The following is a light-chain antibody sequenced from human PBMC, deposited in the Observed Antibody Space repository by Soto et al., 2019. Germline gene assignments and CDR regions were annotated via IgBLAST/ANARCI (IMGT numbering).Light chain of an antibody. V-gene: IGKV3-20*01. J-gene: IGKJ4*01. CDR1: QIVSSTY. CDR2: SAS. Sequence: EIVLTHSPGTLSLSPGERATVSCRASQIVSSTYLAWYQQKPGQAPRLLIHSASSRATGIPDRFSGSGSGTDFTLTISRLEPEDFAVYYCQQYGNAPPTTFGGGTKVDIK. CDR3: QQYGNAPPTT.